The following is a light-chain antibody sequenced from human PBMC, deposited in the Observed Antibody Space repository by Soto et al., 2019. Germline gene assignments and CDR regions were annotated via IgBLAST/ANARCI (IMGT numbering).Light chain of an antibody. CDR1: QTVRNNY. J-gene: IGKJ1*01. Sequence: FVLTQSPGTLSFSAWQRSTLSCRASQTVRNNYLAWYQQKPGQAPRLLIYDASSRATGIPDRFSGSGSGTDFTLTISRLEPEDFAVYYCQQYGSSGTFGQGTKVDNK. V-gene: IGKV3-20*01. CDR3: QQYGSSGT. CDR2: DAS.